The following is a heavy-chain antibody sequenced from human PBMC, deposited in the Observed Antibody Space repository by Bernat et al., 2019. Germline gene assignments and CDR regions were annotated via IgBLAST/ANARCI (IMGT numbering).Heavy chain of an antibody. J-gene: IGHJ4*02. Sequence: QLQLQESGPGLVKPSETLSLTCTVSGGSISSSSYYWGWIRQPPGKGLEWIGSIYYSGSTYYNPSLKSRVTISVDTSKNQFSLKLSFVTAADPAVYYCAAFYGIFGVVIGHYYFDYWGQGTLVTVSS. CDR2: IYYSGST. CDR3: AAFYGIFGVVIGHYYFDY. D-gene: IGHD3-3*01. CDR1: GGSISSSSYY. V-gene: IGHV4-39*01.